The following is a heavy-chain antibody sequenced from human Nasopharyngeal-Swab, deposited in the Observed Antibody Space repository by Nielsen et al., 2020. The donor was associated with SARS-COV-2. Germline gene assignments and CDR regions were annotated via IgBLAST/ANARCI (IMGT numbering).Heavy chain of an antibody. Sequence: IRKPPGKGLEWVGRIKSKTDGGTTDYAAPVKGRFTISRDDSKNTLYLQMNSLKTEDTAVYYCTTVRFHCSSTSCYRWFDPWGQGTLVTVSS. V-gene: IGHV3-15*01. CDR3: TTVRFHCSSTSCYRWFDP. J-gene: IGHJ5*02. CDR2: IKSKTDGGTT. D-gene: IGHD2-2*01.